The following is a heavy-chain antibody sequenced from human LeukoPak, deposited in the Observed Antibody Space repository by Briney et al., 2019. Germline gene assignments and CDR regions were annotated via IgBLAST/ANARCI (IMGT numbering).Heavy chain of an antibody. CDR1: GYTFTSYG. CDR2: ISAYNGNT. Sequence: GASVKVSCKASGYTFTSYGISWVRQAPGQGLEWMGWISAYNGNTNYAQKLQGRVTMTTDTSTSTAYMELRSLRSDDTAVYYCARDIAEYSSSWYAGYWGQGTLVTDSS. J-gene: IGHJ4*02. D-gene: IGHD6-13*01. CDR3: ARDIAEYSSSWYAGY. V-gene: IGHV1-18*01.